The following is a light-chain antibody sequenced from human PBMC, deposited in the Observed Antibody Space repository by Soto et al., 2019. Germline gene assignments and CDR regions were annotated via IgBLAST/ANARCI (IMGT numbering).Light chain of an antibody. CDR3: SSYTSSSTLGV. CDR2: DVS. CDR1: TSDVGGYNY. Sequence: QSALTQPASVSGSPGQASTISCTGTTSDVGGYNYVSWYQQHPGKATKLMIYDVSNRPSGVSNRFSGSNSGNTASLTISGLQAEDAADYYCSSYTSSSTLGVFGGGTQLTVL. V-gene: IGLV2-14*01. J-gene: IGLJ2*01.